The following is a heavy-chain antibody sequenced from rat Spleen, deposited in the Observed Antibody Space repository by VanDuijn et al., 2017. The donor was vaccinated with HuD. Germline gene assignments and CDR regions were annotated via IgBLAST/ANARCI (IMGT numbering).Heavy chain of an antibody. V-gene: IGHV5-22*01. CDR3: ARGMYTTDPFAY. J-gene: IGHJ3*01. Sequence: EVQLVESGGGLVQPGRSLKLSCVASGFTFSDYYMAWVRQAPKKGLEWVASVPYEGVPIYSGDSVKGRFTISRDNAKSTLYLQMDSLRSEDTATYYCARGMYTTDPFAYWGQGTLVTVSS. CDR1: GFTFSDYY. CDR2: VPYEGVPI. D-gene: IGHD1-6*01.